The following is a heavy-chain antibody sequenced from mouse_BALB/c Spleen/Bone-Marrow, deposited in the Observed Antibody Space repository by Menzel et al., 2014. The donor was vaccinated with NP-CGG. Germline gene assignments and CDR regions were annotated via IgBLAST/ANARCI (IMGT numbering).Heavy chain of an antibody. V-gene: IGHV4-1*02. CDR1: GFDFSRYW. CDR2: INPDSNTI. D-gene: IGHD1-2*01. J-gene: IGHJ3*01. Sequence: EVKVVESGGGLVQPGGSLKLSCAASGFDFSRYWMTWVRQAPGKGLEWIGEINPDSNTINYTPSLKDKFIISRDNAKNTLYLQMSKARSEDTALYYCAKNYYYGYVAYWGQGTLVTVSA. CDR3: AKNYYYGYVAY.